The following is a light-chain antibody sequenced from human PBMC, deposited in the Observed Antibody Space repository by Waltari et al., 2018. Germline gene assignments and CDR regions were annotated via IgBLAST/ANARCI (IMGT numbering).Light chain of an antibody. CDR3: AAWDDSLNGWV. J-gene: IGLJ3*02. CDR2: TNS. V-gene: IGLV1-44*01. Sequence: QSVLTQPPSVSGAPGQRVTISCSGSFSSIGSNAVNWYQQLPGTAPKLLIYTNSQRPSVVPDRFSGSKSGTSASLVISGLQSEDEADYYCAAWDDSLNGWVFGGGTKLTVL. CDR1: FSSIGSNA.